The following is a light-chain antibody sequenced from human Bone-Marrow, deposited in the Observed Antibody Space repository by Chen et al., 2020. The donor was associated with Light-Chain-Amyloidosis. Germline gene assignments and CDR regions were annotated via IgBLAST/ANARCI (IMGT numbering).Light chain of an antibody. CDR2: GSS. V-gene: IGKV3-20*01. Sequence: EIVVTQDPGTLSVAPGEGANLTCRASQTISSNYLTWYQQKFGQAPRLLIYGSSSRATGIPDRFTGSGSGTDFTLTINRLEPEDFAMYYCQQYGTSPLTFGGGTKVEIK. J-gene: IGKJ4*01. CDR1: QTISSNY. CDR3: QQYGTSPLT.